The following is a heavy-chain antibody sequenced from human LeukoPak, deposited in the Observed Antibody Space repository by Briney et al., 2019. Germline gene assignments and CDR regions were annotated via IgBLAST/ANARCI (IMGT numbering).Heavy chain of an antibody. CDR3: ARESGSYYFY. Sequence: SETLSLTCAVYGGSFSGYYWSWIRQPPGKGLEWIGEINHSGSTNYNPSLKSRVTISVDTSKNQFSLKLSSVTAADTAVYYCARESGSYYFYWGQGTLVTVSS. V-gene: IGHV4-34*01. CDR1: GGSFSGYY. D-gene: IGHD1-26*01. J-gene: IGHJ4*02. CDR2: INHSGST.